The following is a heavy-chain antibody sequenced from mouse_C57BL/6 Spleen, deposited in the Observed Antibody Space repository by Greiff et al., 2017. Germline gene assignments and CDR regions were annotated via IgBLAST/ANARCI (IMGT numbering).Heavy chain of an antibody. V-gene: IGHV3-6*01. CDR1: GYSITSGYY. J-gene: IGHJ1*03. CDR3: AWGSSHWYFDV. CDR2: ISYDGSN. D-gene: IGHD1-1*01. Sequence: EVQLQQSGPGLVKPSQSLSLTCSVTGYSITSGYYWNWIRQFPGNKLEWMGYISYDGSNNYNPSLKNRISITRDTSKNQFFLKLNSVTTEDTATYYCAWGSSHWYFDVWGTGTTVTVSS.